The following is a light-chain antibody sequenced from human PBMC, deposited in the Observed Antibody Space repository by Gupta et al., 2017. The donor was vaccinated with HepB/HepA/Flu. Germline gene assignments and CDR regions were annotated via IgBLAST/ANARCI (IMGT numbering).Light chain of an antibody. Sequence: EIVMTQSPATLSVTQGERATLSCRASQSVSSNLAWYQQKPGQAPRLLIYGASTRATGIPARFSGSGSGTEFTLTISSLQSEDFAVYYCQQYNNWPGTFGGGTKVEIK. V-gene: IGKV3-15*01. CDR2: GAS. J-gene: IGKJ4*01. CDR3: QQYNNWPGT. CDR1: QSVSSN.